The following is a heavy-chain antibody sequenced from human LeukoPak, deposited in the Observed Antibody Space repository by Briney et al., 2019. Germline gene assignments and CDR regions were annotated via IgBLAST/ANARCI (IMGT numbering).Heavy chain of an antibody. V-gene: IGHV3-21*01. D-gene: IGHD1-7*01. Sequence: GGSLRLSCAASGFTFSSYSMNWVRQAPGKGLEWVSCISSSSSYIYCADSVKGRFTISRDNTKNSLYLQMNSLRAEDTAVYYCARAHNWKYGSFDFWGQGTPVTVSS. CDR1: GFTFSSYS. CDR2: ISSSSSYI. CDR3: ARAHNWKYGSFDF. J-gene: IGHJ4*02.